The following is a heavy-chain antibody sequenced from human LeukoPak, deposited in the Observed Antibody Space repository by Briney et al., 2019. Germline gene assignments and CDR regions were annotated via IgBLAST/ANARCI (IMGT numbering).Heavy chain of an antibody. CDR1: GFTFSDYG. CDR3: ARDSVGPFRRSPTNAFDV. Sequence: GGSLRLSCAASGFTFSDYGMVWVRQAPGKGLEWMAFIRFDGTIKYYADSVKDRFTISRDNAKNSLYLQMNSLRAEDTALYYCARDSVGPFRRSPTNAFDVWGQGTMVTVSS. J-gene: IGHJ3*01. CDR2: IRFDGTIK. V-gene: IGHV3-30*02. D-gene: IGHD4-23*01.